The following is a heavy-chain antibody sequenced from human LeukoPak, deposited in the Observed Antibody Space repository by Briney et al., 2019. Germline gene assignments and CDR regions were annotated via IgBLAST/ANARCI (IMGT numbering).Heavy chain of an antibody. CDR2: IIPIFGTA. CDR1: GGTFSSYA. J-gene: IGHJ5*02. D-gene: IGHD2-2*01. Sequence: SVKVSCKASGGTFSSYAISWVRQAPGQGLEWMGGIIPIFGTANYAQKFQGRVTITTDESTSTAYMELSSLRSEDTAVYYCAGQYQLPSNWFDPWGQGTLVTVSS. CDR3: AGQYQLPSNWFDP. V-gene: IGHV1-69*05.